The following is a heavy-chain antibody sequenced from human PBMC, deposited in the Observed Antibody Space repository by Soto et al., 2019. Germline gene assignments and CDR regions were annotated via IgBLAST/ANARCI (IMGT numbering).Heavy chain of an antibody. J-gene: IGHJ6*02. CDR1: GGSISSNNW. D-gene: IGHD3-9*01. Sequence: SETLSLTCAISGGSISSNNWWSWVRQRPGKGLEWIGEMHHSGSANYSPSLKSRVTISVDKSNNQFSLNLRSVTAADTAVYYCARDTVDWFLSGMDVWGQGTTVTVSS. V-gene: IGHV4-4*02. CDR3: ARDTVDWFLSGMDV. CDR2: MHHSGSA.